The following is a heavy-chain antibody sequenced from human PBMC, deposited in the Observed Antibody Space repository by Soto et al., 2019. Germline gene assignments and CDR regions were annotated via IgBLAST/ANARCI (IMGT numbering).Heavy chain of an antibody. V-gene: IGHV1-18*01. CDR3: ARSSSRYLNWFVP. J-gene: IGHJ5*02. D-gene: IGHD6-19*01. CDR1: GYTFTTYD. CDR2: ISPDNGNT. Sequence: QVQLVQSGAEMKKPGASVKVSCKASGYTFTTYDITWVRQAPGQGLEWMGWISPDNGNTNSAQKLQGRVTMTTDTSTSTACKELRSMRSDDTAVYYCARSSSRYLNWFVPWGQGTLVTDSS.